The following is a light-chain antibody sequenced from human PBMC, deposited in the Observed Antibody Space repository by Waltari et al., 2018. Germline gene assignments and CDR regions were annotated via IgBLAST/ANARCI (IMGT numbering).Light chain of an antibody. CDR3: QELNTYPQSLT. CDR2: AAS. V-gene: IGKV1-9*01. J-gene: IGKJ4*01. CDR1: QGISSY. Sequence: DIQLTQSPSFLSASIGDRVTITCRASQGISSYLAWYQQKPGKAPKLLIYAASTLQSGVPSRFSGSGSGTEFTLTISSQQPEDFATYYCQELNTYPQSLTFGGGTKVEI.